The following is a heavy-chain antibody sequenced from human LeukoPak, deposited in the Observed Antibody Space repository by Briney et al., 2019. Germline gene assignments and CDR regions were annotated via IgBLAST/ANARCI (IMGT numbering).Heavy chain of an antibody. J-gene: IGHJ4*02. CDR1: GFTFSSYS. D-gene: IGHD2-2*01. V-gene: IGHV3-21*01. CDR2: ISTSSYT. Sequence: GGSLRLSCAASGFTFSSYSMTWVHQAPGKGLEWVSYISTSSYTYYADSVKGRFTISRDNAKNSLYLQMNSLRAEDTAVYYCARAVGCSSTTCLGFDYWGQGSLVTVSS. CDR3: ARAVGCSSTTCLGFDY.